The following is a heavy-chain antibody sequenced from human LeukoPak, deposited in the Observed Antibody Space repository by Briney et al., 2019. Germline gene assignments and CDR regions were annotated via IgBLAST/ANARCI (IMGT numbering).Heavy chain of an antibody. CDR3: ARAAPGPFVVAAMVFPKN. CDR1: GFTFSSYS. J-gene: IGHJ4*02. CDR2: ISSSSSYI. D-gene: IGHD2-15*01. V-gene: IGHV3-21*01. Sequence: PGGSLRLSCAASGFTFSSYSMNWVRQAPGKGLEWVSSISSSSSYIYYADSVKGRFTISRDNAKNSLYLQMNSLRAEDTAVYYCARAAPGPFVVAAMVFPKNWGQGTLVTVSS.